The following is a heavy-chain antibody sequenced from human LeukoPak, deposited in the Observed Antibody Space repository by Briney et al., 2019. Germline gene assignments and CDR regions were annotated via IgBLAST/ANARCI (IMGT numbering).Heavy chain of an antibody. J-gene: IGHJ4*02. CDR2: IYDSGGT. CDR3: ARHDSDDYYFEY. Sequence: SETLSLTCTVSVRSMRRYYWSWIRQPPGEGLEWIGCIYDSGGTNYNPSLKSRVTILVDTSKKQFSLKLSSVTATDTAVYYCARHDSDDYYFEYWGQGALVTVSS. V-gene: IGHV4-59*08. CDR1: VRSMRRYY. D-gene: IGHD1-1*01.